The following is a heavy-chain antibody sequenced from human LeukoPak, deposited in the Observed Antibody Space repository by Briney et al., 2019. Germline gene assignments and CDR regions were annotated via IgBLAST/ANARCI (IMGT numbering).Heavy chain of an antibody. Sequence: VTVSCKGSGYTFTIYDINWVRQAPGQGREWMGGMNPNSGNTGYSQKFEGRVTITRNTSISTAYMQLSSLRSEYTAVYSCARSLRDFWSGFSSYYYYVDVWGKGTTVTVSS. D-gene: IGHD3-3*01. J-gene: IGHJ6*03. CDR2: MNPNSGNT. CDR1: GYTFTIYD. V-gene: IGHV1-8*03. CDR3: ARSLRDFWSGFSSYYYYVDV.